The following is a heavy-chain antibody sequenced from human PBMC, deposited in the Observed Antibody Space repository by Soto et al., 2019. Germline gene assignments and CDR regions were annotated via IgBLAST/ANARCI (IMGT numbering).Heavy chain of an antibody. D-gene: IGHD6-13*01. CDR1: GFTFNTYT. J-gene: IGHJ4*02. Sequence: GGSLRLSCAASGFTFNTYTMNWVRQAPGKGLEWVSSISSTSTYIYYADSVRGRFTISRDNAGNSLYLQMSSLRAEDSAVYYCARSGSSWYMDYWGQGTLVTVSS. V-gene: IGHV3-21*01. CDR3: ARSGSSWYMDY. CDR2: ISSTSTYI.